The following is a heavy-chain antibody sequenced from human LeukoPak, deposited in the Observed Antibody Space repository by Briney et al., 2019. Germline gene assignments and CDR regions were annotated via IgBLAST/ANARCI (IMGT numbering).Heavy chain of an antibody. J-gene: IGHJ4*02. V-gene: IGHV3-23*01. CDR3: AKDLIAFCSGGSCYPLDY. D-gene: IGHD2-15*01. CDR2: ISGGGSTT. Sequence: GGSLRLSCAASGFTFRSYAMSWVRQAPGKGLEWVSGISGGGSTTYGVDSVKGRFTIFRDNSKNTLYLQMNSLRAEDTAVYYCAKDLIAFCSGGSCYPLDYWGQGTLVTVSS. CDR1: GFTFRSYA.